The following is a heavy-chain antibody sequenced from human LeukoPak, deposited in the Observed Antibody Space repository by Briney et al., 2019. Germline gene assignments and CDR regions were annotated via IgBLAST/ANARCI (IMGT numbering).Heavy chain of an antibody. J-gene: IGHJ6*03. D-gene: IGHD1-26*01. Sequence: SETLSLTCTVSGGSISSSSYYWGWIRQPPGKGLEWIGSIYYSGSTYYNPSLKSRVTISVDTSKNQFSLKLSSVTAADTAVYYCAGYGGSYPYYMDVWGKGTTVTISS. CDR2: IYYSGST. CDR3: AGYGGSYPYYMDV. CDR1: GGSISSSSYY. V-gene: IGHV4-39*01.